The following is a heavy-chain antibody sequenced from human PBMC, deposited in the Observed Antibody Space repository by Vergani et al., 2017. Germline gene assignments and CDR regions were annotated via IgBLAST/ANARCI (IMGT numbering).Heavy chain of an antibody. CDR1: GGSVSSGGYY. V-gene: IGHV4-30-4*08. J-gene: IGHJ4*02. Sequence: QVRLQESGPGLVKPSQTLSLTCTVSGGSVSSGGYYCSWIRQHPGKGLEWIGYIYYSGSTYYNPSLKSRVTISVDTSKNQFSLKLSSVTAADTAVYYCATGYCSSTSCYTVDYWGQGTLVTVSS. D-gene: IGHD2-2*02. CDR2: IYYSGST. CDR3: ATGYCSSTSCYTVDY.